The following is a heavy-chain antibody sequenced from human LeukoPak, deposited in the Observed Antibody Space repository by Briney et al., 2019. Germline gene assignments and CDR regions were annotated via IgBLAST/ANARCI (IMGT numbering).Heavy chain of an antibody. CDR2: IIPIFGIA. J-gene: IGHJ4*02. Sequence: SVKVSCKASGGTFSSYANSWVRQAPGQGLEWMGRIIPIFGIANYAQKFQGRVTITADKSTSTAYMELSSLRSEDTAVYYCARGGGIAAAGTDYFDYWGQGTLVTVSS. D-gene: IGHD6-13*01. CDR1: GGTFSSYA. CDR3: ARGGGIAAAGTDYFDY. V-gene: IGHV1-69*04.